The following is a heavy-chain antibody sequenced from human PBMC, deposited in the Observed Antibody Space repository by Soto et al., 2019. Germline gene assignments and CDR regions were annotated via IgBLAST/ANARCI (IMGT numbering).Heavy chain of an antibody. Sequence: QVQLQESGPGLVKPSGTLSLTCALSGASIITDNWWSWVRQPPGKEMEWIGEIYHSGNTNFNPSVKSRVTISVDTSKIKFSLTVSSVTAADRAINYCARASASSKLRGVVINWGQGTLVTVSS. CDR1: GASIITDNW. CDR2: IYHSGNT. CDR3: ARASASSKLRGVVIN. J-gene: IGHJ4*02. V-gene: IGHV4-4*02. D-gene: IGHD3-10*01.